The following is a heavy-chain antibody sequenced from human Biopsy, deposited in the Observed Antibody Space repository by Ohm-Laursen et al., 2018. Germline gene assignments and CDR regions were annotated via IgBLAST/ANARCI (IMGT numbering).Heavy chain of an antibody. CDR1: GESFNGYY. Sequence: TLTLTCAVYGESFNGYYWSWIRQTPGKVLEWIGEINHSGSTNYNPSLKSRVTISVDTSKNQFSLKVRSVTAADTAVYYCVRGVDYYDPYHYYALDVWGQGTTVTVSS. V-gene: IGHV4-34*01. D-gene: IGHD3-22*01. J-gene: IGHJ6*02. CDR2: INHSGST. CDR3: VRGVDYYDPYHYYALDV.